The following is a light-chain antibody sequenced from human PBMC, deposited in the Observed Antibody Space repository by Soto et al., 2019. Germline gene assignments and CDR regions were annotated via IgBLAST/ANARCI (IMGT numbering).Light chain of an antibody. V-gene: IGLV4-69*01. CDR1: SGHSSYA. CDR3: QTWGTGIRV. CDR2: LNSDGSH. Sequence: QLVLTQSPSASASLGASVKLTCTLSSGHSSYAIAWHQQQPEKGPRDLMKLNSDGSHSKGDGIPDRFSGSSSGAERYLTISRLQSEDEADYYCQTWGTGIRVFGGGTKLTVL. J-gene: IGLJ2*01.